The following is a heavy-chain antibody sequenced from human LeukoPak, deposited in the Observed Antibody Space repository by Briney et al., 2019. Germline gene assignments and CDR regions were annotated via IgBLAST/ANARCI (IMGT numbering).Heavy chain of an antibody. J-gene: IGHJ4*02. CDR2: FSNRGTT. Sequence: SETLSLTCIVSGVSISSYSWNWIRQSPGKGLEWVGYFSNRGTTSYNPSPNSRVTISVDTSKNQLSLKLTSVTDADTAVYYCARWDDSDWGFGNWGPGTLVTVSS. D-gene: IGHD6-19*01. V-gene: IGHV4-59*08. CDR3: ARWDDSDWGFGN. CDR1: GVSISSYS.